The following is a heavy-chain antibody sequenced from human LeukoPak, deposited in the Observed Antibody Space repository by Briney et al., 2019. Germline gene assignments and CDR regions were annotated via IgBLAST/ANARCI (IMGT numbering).Heavy chain of an antibody. D-gene: IGHD2-15*01. V-gene: IGHV4-39*01. J-gene: IGHJ4*02. Sequence: SETLSLTCTVSGGSITSTTYHWGWIRQPPGKGLEWIGEINHSGSTNYNPSLKSRVTISVDTSKNQFSLKLSSVTAADTAVYYCARQSRIRKYCSGGSCYVRGGYFDYWGQGTLVTVSS. CDR1: GGSITSTTYH. CDR2: INHSGST. CDR3: ARQSRIRKYCSGGSCYVRGGYFDY.